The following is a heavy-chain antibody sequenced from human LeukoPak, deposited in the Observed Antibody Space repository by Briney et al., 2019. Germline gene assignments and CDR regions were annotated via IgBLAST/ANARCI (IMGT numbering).Heavy chain of an antibody. D-gene: IGHD3-10*01. Sequence: GGSLRLSCAASGFTFSSYTIHWVRQAPGKGLEYVSTISSNGGSTYYANSVKVRFTISRDNSKNMLYLQMGSLRAEDMAVYYCARGRGLDLHYYYYMDVWGKGTTVTVSS. CDR3: ARGRGLDLHYYYYMDV. CDR1: GFTFSSYT. V-gene: IGHV3-64*01. CDR2: ISSNGGST. J-gene: IGHJ6*03.